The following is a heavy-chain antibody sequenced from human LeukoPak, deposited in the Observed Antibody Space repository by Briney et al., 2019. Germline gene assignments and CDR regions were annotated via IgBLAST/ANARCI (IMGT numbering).Heavy chain of an antibody. CDR1: GFTFSSYS. Sequence: GGSLRLSCAASGFTFSSYSMNWVRQAPGKGLEWVSSISSSSSYIYYADSVKGRFTISRDNAKNTLYLQMNSLRAEDTAVYYCARGGTQWLVHYYYYMDVWGKGTTVTVSS. CDR3: ARGGTQWLVHYYYYMDV. CDR2: ISSSSSYI. J-gene: IGHJ6*03. D-gene: IGHD6-19*01. V-gene: IGHV3-21*01.